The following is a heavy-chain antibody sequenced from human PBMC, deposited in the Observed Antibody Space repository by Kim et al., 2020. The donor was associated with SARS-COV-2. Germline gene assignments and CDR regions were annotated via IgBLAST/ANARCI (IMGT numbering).Heavy chain of an antibody. D-gene: IGHD3-16*01. V-gene: IGHV3-7*01. Sequence: GGSLRLSCAGTGFTFSDYWLNWVRQAPGKGLEWVANIKQDGSAKNYVDSVKGRFTISRDNAKSSLYLQMNSLRAEDTALYYCTIMTTSWRVWGQGTTVTVS. CDR3: TIMTTSWRV. CDR1: GFTFSDYW. J-gene: IGHJ6*02. CDR2: IKQDGSAK.